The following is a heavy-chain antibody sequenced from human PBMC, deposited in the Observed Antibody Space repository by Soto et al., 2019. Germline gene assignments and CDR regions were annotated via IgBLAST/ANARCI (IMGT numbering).Heavy chain of an antibody. CDR3: ARARIVGATTDWFDP. V-gene: IGHV4-38-2*01. J-gene: IGHJ5*02. CDR1: GYSISSGYY. D-gene: IGHD1-26*01. CDR2: IYHSGST. Sequence: SETLSLTCAVSGYSISSGYYWGWIRQPPGKGLEWIGSIYHSGSTYYNPSLKSRVTISVDTSKNQFSLKLSSVTAADTAVYYCARARIVGATTDWFDPWGQGTLVTFSS.